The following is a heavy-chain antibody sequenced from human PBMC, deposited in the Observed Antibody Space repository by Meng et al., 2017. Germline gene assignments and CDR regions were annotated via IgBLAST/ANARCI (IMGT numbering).Heavy chain of an antibody. CDR2: IKSKTDGGTT. J-gene: IGHJ6*02. D-gene: IGHD3-10*01. CDR1: GFTFSNAW. Sequence: GESLKISCAASGFTFSNAWMSWVRQAPGKGLEWVGRIKSKTDGGTTDYAAPVKGRFTISRDDSKNTLYLQMNSLKTEDTAVYYCTTASITMVRGVITANYYYYYGMDVCGQGTTVTVSS. CDR3: TTASITMVRGVITANYYYYYGMDV. V-gene: IGHV3-15*01.